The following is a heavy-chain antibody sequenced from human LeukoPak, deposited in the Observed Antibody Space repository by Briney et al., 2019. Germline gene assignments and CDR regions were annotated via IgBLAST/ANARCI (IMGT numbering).Heavy chain of an antibody. J-gene: IGHJ4*02. CDR2: ISAYNGNT. CDR3: ARDRSNGDY. Sequence: ASAKVSCKASGYTFTDYGISWVRQAPGQGLEWMGWISAYNGNTDYAQKLQGRVTMTTDTSTNTVYMELRSLTSDDTAVYYCARDRSNGDYWGQGTLVTVSS. CDR1: GYTFTDYG. D-gene: IGHD2-8*01. V-gene: IGHV1-18*01.